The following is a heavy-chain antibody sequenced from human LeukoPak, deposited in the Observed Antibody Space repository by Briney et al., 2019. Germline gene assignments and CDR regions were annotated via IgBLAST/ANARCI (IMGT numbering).Heavy chain of an antibody. J-gene: IGHJ4*02. D-gene: IGHD3-9*01. CDR3: ARDLSGGKLRYFDWLPPDY. Sequence: KPSETLSLTCTVSGGSISSGSYYWSWIRQPAGKGLEWIGHIYTSGNTNYNPSLKSRVTISVDTSKNQFSLKLSSVTAADTAVYYCARDLSGGKLRYFDWLPPDYWGQGTLVTVSS. CDR1: GGSISSGSYY. CDR2: IYTSGNT. V-gene: IGHV4-61*09.